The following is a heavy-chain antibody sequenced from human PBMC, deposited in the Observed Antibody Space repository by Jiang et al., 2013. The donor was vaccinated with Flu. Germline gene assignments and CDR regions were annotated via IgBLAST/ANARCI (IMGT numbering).Heavy chain of an antibody. Sequence: EVKKPGSSVKVSCKASGGTSSSYTIIWVRQAPGQGLEWMGGILPIVGIADYAQKFQGRVTITADKSTSAAYMEFSSLRSEDTAIYYCARAASCGGDCYFFDSWGQGTLVTVPS. D-gene: IGHD2-21*02. CDR3: ARAASCGGDCYFFDS. V-gene: IGHV1-69*17. CDR2: ILPIVGIA. J-gene: IGHJ4*02. CDR1: GGTSSSYT.